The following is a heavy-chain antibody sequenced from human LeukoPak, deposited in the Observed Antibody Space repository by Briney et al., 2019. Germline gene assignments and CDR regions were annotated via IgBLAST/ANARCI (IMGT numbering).Heavy chain of an antibody. CDR1: GLIFSNYG. V-gene: IGHV3-74*01. CDR3: ARGRAARYYYYGMDV. J-gene: IGHJ6*02. Sequence: GRSLRLSCAASGLIFSNYGFHWVRQAPGKGLEWVSRINSDGSSTSYADSVKGRFTISRDNAKNTLYLQMNSLRAEDTAVYYCARGRAARYYYYGMDVWGQGTTVTVSS. CDR2: INSDGSST. D-gene: IGHD6-6*01.